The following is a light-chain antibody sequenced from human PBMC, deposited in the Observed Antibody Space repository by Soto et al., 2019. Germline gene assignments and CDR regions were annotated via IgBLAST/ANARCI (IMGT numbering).Light chain of an antibody. V-gene: IGLV2-11*01. Sequence: QSVLTQPRSVSGSPGQSVTISCTGSSSDVGGYNYVSWYQQHPGKAPKLMIYDVSKRPSGVPDRFSGSKSGNTASLTISGLQAEDEADFYCCSYAGTYTSNVVFGGGTKFTVL. CDR3: CSYAGTYTSNVV. J-gene: IGLJ2*01. CDR1: SSDVGGYNY. CDR2: DVS.